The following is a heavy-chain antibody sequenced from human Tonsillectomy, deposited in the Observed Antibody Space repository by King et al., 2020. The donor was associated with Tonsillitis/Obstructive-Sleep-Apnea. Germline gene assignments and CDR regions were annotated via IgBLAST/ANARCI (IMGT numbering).Heavy chain of an antibody. J-gene: IGHJ4*02. CDR1: GYTFTYRY. V-gene: IGHV1-45*02. D-gene: IGHD3-22*01. CDR2: ITPFNGDA. Sequence: QLVQSGAEVKKTGSSVKVSCKASGYTFTYRYLHWGRQAPGQALEWMGWITPFNGDANYAQSFQDRVTITRDRSMTTAYMELSSLRSEETAMYYCAHTYDSSGSFDCWGQGTLVSVSS. CDR3: AHTYDSSGSFDC.